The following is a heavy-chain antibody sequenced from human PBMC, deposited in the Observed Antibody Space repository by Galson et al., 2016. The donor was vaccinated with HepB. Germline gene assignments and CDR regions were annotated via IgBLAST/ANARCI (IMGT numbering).Heavy chain of an antibody. V-gene: IGHV3-30*02. J-gene: IGHJ5*02. CDR1: GFSFRNYA. Sequence: SLRLSCAGSGFSFRNYAMHWVRQAPGKGLEWVAVIRYDGTSNKYYADSVKGRFTISRDNSYNTLFLQMNSLETEDTAVYYCARGHYVTWGQGILVTVSS. CDR3: ARGHYVT. CDR2: IRYDGTSNK. D-gene: IGHD4-17*01.